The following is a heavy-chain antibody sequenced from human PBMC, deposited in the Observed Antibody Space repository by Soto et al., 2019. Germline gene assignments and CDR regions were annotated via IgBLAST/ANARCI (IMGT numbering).Heavy chain of an antibody. V-gene: IGHV1-69*01. J-gene: IGHJ4*02. CDR2: IIPIFGTA. Sequence: QVQLVQSGAEVKKPGSSVKVSCKASGGTFSSYAISWVRQAPGQGLEWMGGIIPIFGTANYAQKFQGRVKITGNEPRSTAYKGLSGLRSEDTAVYYWARGGGGEDCGGDCYNDYWGQGTLVTVSS. CDR1: GGTFSSYA. CDR3: ARGGGGEDCGGDCYNDY. D-gene: IGHD2-21*02.